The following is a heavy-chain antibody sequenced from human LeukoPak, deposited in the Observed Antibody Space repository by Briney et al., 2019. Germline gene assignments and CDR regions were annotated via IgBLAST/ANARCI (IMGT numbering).Heavy chain of an antibody. J-gene: IGHJ4*02. CDR2: IIPIFGTA. CDR1: GNSISNYA. Sequence: ASVKVSCKASGNSISNYAVSWVRQAPGQGLEWMGGIIPIFGTANYAQKFQGRVTITADESTSTAYMELSSLRSEDTAVYYCARDAPSGYWGQGTLVTVSS. V-gene: IGHV1-69*13. CDR3: ARDAPSGY.